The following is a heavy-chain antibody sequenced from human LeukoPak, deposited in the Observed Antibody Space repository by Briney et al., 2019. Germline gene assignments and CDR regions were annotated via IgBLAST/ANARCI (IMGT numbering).Heavy chain of an antibody. J-gene: IGHJ5*02. CDR3: TTAPHYGDLVWFDP. Sequence: GGSLRLSCAASGFTFSNAWMSWVRQAPGKGLEWVGRIKSKTDGGTTDYAAPVKGRFTISRDDSKNTLYLQMNSLKTEDTAVYYCTTAPHYGDLVWFDPWGQGTLVTVSS. CDR1: GFTFSNAW. D-gene: IGHD4-17*01. V-gene: IGHV3-15*01. CDR2: IKSKTDGGTT.